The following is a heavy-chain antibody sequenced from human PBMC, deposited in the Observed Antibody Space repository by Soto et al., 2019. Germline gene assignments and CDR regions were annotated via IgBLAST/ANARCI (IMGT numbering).Heavy chain of an antibody. D-gene: IGHD3-22*01. J-gene: IGHJ6*02. CDR3: ARDYDSSGYYYYYGMDV. CDR1: GFTFSSYA. CDR2: ISYDGSNK. V-gene: IGHV3-30-3*01. Sequence: GSLRLSCAASGFTFSSYAMHWVRQAPGKGLEWVAVISYDGSNKYYADSVKGRFTISRDNSKNTLYLQMNSLRAEDTAVYYCARDYDSSGYYYYYGMDVWGQGTTVTVSS.